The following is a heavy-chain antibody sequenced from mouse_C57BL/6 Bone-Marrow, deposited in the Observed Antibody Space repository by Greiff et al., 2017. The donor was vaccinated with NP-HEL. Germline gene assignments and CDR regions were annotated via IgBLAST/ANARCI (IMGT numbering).Heavy chain of an antibody. J-gene: IGHJ3*01. V-gene: IGHV1-19*01. CDR2: INPYNGGT. CDR3: ARRYHAGFAY. CDR1: GYTFTDYY. Sequence: EVQLQQSGPVLVKPGASVKMSCKASGYTFTDYYMNWVKQSHGKSLEWIGVINPYNGGTSYNQQFKGKATLTVDKSSSTAYMELNSLTSEDSAVYYCARRYHAGFAYWCQGTLVTVSA. D-gene: IGHD2-14*01.